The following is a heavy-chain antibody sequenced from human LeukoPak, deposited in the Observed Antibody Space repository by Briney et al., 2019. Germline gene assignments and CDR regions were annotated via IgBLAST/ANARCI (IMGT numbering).Heavy chain of an antibody. CDR2: INPSGGST. V-gene: IGHV1-46*01. CDR3: ARDRGGYYYDSSGYYLDAFDI. Sequence: ASVKVSCKASGYTFTSYYMHWVRQAPGQGLEWMGIINPSGGSTSYAQKFQGRVTITADKSTSTAYMELSSLRSEDTAVYYCARDRGGYYYDSSGYYLDAFDIWGQGTMVTVSS. CDR1: GYTFTSYY. D-gene: IGHD3-22*01. J-gene: IGHJ3*02.